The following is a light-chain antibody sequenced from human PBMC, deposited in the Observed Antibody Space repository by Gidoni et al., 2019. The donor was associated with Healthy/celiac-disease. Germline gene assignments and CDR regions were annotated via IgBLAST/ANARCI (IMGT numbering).Light chain of an antibody. Sequence: HSALTQPRSVSGSPVPAVTSSCTGTSSDVGGYNYVSWYQQHPGKAPHLMIYDVSKRPSGVPDRFSGSKSGNTASLTISGLQAEDEADYYCCSYAGSYTSHVVFGGGTKLTVL. CDR1: SSDVGGYNY. V-gene: IGLV2-11*01. J-gene: IGLJ2*01. CDR3: CSYAGSYTSHVV. CDR2: DVS.